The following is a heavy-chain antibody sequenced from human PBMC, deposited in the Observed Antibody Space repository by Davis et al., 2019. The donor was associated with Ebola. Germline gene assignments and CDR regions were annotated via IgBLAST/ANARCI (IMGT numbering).Heavy chain of an antibody. CDR1: GGSISSYY. J-gene: IGHJ4*02. V-gene: IGHV4-59*01. Sequence: SETLSLTCTVSGGSISSYYWSWIRQPPGKGLEWIGYIYYSGSTNYNPSLKSRVTISVDTSKNQFSLKLSSVTAADTAVYYCARNRFSSGWYVDYWGQGTLVIVSS. D-gene: IGHD6-19*01. CDR3: ARNRFSSGWYVDY. CDR2: IYYSGST.